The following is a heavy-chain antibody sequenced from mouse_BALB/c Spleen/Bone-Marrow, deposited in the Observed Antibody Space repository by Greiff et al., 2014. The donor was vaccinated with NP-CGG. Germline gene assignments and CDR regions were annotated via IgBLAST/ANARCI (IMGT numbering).Heavy chain of an antibody. CDR1: GFTFSNYW. CDR3: TRRDYDLFGY. V-gene: IGHV6-6*02. CDR2: IRLKSNNYAT. D-gene: IGHD2-4*01. Sequence: DVKLVESGGGLVQPGGSMKLSCVASGFTFSNYWMNWVRQSPEKGLEWVAEIRLKSNNYATHYAESVKGRFTISRDDSKSSVYLQMNNLRAEDTGIYYCTRRDYDLFGYWGQGTLVTVSA. J-gene: IGHJ3*01.